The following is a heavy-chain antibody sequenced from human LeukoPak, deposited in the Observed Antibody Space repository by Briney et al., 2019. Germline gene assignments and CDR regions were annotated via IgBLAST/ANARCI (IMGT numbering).Heavy chain of an antibody. CDR1: GFTFSDYY. J-gene: IGHJ6*02. CDR2: ISSSGSTI. D-gene: IGHD5-12*01. Sequence: PGGSLRLSCAASGFTFSDYYMSWIRQAPGKGLEWVSYISSSGSTIYYAHSVKDRFTISRHNAKNSLYLQMNSLRAEDTAVYYCARDYSGYDPYYGMDVGGQGTSVTVYS. V-gene: IGHV3-11*01. CDR3: ARDYSGYDPYYGMDV.